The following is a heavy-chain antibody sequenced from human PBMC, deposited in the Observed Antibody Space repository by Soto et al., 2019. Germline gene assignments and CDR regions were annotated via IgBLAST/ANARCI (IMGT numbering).Heavy chain of an antibody. CDR2: INAGNGNR. CDR1: GYTFTSYA. D-gene: IGHD3-22*01. V-gene: IGHV1-3*01. CDR3: ARVTNYYDSSGYSFDY. Sequence: QVQLVQSGAEVKKPGASVKVSCKASGYTFTSYAMHWVRQAPGQRLEWMGWINAGNGNRKYSQKFQGRVTITRDTSASPAYMELSSLRSEDTAVYYCARVTNYYDSSGYSFDYWGQGTLVTVSS. J-gene: IGHJ4*02.